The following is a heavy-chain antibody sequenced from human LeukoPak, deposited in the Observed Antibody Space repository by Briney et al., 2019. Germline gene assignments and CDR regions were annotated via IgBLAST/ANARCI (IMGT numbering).Heavy chain of an antibody. V-gene: IGHV3-49*04. J-gene: IGHJ4*02. Sequence: PGGSLRLSCTTSGFSFGDYLINWVRQAPGKGLEWVGFIRSKGYRVTTQYAASVRGRFTVSRDDSKSIAYLQMDSLKTEDTAVYFCAGTPDTSSYYHRSVDYWGQGTLVTVSS. CDR2: IRSKGYRVTT. CDR1: GFSFGDYL. CDR3: AGTPDTSSYYHRSVDY. D-gene: IGHD3-22*01.